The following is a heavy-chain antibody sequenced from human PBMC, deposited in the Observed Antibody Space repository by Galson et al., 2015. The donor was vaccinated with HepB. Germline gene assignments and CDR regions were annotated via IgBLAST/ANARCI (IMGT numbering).Heavy chain of an antibody. Sequence: LSLTCSVSGASISRSSYYWAWIRQPPVKGLEWMGDINYSGSTNYNPSLESRVIISVDTSKKQFSLRLSSVTAADTAVYYCARPAVLGSLDSWGQGTLVTVPS. CDR2: INYSGST. D-gene: IGHD3-10*01. V-gene: IGHV4-39*01. CDR1: GASISRSSYY. J-gene: IGHJ5*01. CDR3: ARPAVLGSLDS.